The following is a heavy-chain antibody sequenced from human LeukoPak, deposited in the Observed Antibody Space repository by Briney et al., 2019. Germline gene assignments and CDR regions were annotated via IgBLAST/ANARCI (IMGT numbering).Heavy chain of an antibody. V-gene: IGHV1-2*02. Sequence: GASVKVSCKASGYTFTGYYMHWVRQAPGQGLEWMGWINPNSGGTNYAQKFQGRVTMTRDTSISTAYMELSRLRSDDTAVYYCARDGRYCSSTSCLNAFDIWGQGTMVTVSS. D-gene: IGHD2-2*01. CDR2: INPNSGGT. CDR1: GYTFTGYY. J-gene: IGHJ3*02. CDR3: ARDGRYCSSTSCLNAFDI.